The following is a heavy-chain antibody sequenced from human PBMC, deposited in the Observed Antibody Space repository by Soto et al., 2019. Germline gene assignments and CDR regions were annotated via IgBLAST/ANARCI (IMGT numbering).Heavy chain of an antibody. CDR1: GFTFSSYW. Sequence: GGSLRLSCAASGFTFSSYWMHWVRQAPGKGRVWGSRINSDGSRTSYADSVKGRFSIYRDNAKNTLYLHMHSLRAEDTDFYSCARAPWDIMATITAFDIWGQGTMVTVSS. D-gene: IGHD5-12*01. CDR3: ARAPWDIMATITAFDI. CDR2: INSDGSRT. V-gene: IGHV3-74*01. J-gene: IGHJ3*02.